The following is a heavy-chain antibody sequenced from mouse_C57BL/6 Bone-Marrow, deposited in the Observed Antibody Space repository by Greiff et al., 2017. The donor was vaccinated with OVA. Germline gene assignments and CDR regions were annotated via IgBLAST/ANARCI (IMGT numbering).Heavy chain of an antibody. CDR1: GFTFSSYA. CDR2: ISDGGSYT. CDR3: ASQIYYEYYAMDY. Sequence: EVNVVESGGGLVKPGGSLKLSCAASGFTFSSYAMSWVRQTPEKRLEWVATISDGGSYTYYPDNVKGRFTISRDNAKNNLYLQMSHLKSEDTAMYYCASQIYYEYYAMDYWGQGTSVTVSS. V-gene: IGHV5-4*03. J-gene: IGHJ4*01. D-gene: IGHD2-4*01.